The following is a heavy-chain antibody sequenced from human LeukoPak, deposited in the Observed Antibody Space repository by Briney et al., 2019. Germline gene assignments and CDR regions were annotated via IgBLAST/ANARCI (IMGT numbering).Heavy chain of an antibody. D-gene: IGHD3-10*01. CDR1: GGSISSDNYQ. V-gene: IGHV4-30-4*01. Sequence: SQTLSLTCTVSGGSISSDNYQWSWIRQPPGKGLEWIGYINYSGSTYYNPSLKSRVTISVDTSKNHFSLKLSSVTAADTAVYYCARYGSGSTWFDPWGQGTLVTVSS. J-gene: IGHJ5*02. CDR3: ARYGSGSTWFDP. CDR2: INYSGST.